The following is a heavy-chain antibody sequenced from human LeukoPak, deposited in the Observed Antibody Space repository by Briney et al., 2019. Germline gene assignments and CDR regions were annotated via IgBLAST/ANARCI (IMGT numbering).Heavy chain of an antibody. J-gene: IGHJ6*03. CDR1: GFTFSSYG. CDR2: IRYDGSNK. Sequence: QSGGSLRLSCAASGFTFSSYGMHWVRQAPGKGLEWVAFIRYDGSNKYYADSVKGRFTISRDNSKNTLYLQMNSLRAEDTAVYYCAKDVKDIVVVPAADPYYYYYMDVWGKGTTVTVSS. D-gene: IGHD2-2*01. CDR3: AKDVKDIVVVPAADPYYYYYMDV. V-gene: IGHV3-30*02.